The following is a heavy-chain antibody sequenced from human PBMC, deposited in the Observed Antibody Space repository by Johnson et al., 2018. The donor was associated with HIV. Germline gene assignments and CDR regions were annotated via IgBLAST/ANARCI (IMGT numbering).Heavy chain of an antibody. CDR1: GFTFSSYA. V-gene: IGHV3-30-3*01. CDR3: ARKQWLEIPSDALDV. CDR2: ISYDGSNK. D-gene: IGHD6-19*01. Sequence: QVQLVESGGGVVQPGGSLRLSCAASGFTFSSYAMHWVRQAPGKGLEWVAVISYDGSNKYYADSVKGRFTISRDNARNTMFVQMNSLRAEDTAVDYCARKQWLEIPSDALDVWGQGTMVTVSS. J-gene: IGHJ3*01.